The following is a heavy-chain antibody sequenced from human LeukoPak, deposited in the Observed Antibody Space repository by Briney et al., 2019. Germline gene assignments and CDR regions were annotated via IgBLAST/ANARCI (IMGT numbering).Heavy chain of an antibody. CDR1: GGSISRYY. CDR3: ARDSFGSGSAGIDP. V-gene: IGHV4-4*07. D-gene: IGHD3-10*01. Sequence: PSETLSLTCTVSGGSISRYYWSWIRQPAGKGLERIGRIYSSGSTNYNPSLKSRVTMSVDTSKNQLSLKLTSVTAADTAVYYCARDSFGSGSAGIDPWGQGTLVTVSS. CDR2: IYSSGST. J-gene: IGHJ5*02.